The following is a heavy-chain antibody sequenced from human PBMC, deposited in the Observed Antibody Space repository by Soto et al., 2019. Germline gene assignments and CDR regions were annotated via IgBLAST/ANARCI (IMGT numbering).Heavy chain of an antibody. J-gene: IGHJ3*02. Sequence: PSETLSLTCAVSGGSISSGGYSWSWIRQPPGKGLEWIGYIYHSGSTYYNPSLKSRVTISVDGSKNQFSLKLSSVTAADTAVYYCARGSPDILTGPDIWGQGTMVTVSS. V-gene: IGHV4-30-2*01. CDR1: GGSISSGGYS. D-gene: IGHD3-9*01. CDR3: ARGSPDILTGPDI. CDR2: IYHSGST.